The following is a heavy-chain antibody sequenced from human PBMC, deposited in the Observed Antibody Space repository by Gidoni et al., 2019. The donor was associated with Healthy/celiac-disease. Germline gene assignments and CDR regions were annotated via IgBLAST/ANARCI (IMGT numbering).Heavy chain of an antibody. CDR3: AKAQQWLVYYGMDV. CDR2: IRGSGGST. J-gene: IGHJ6*02. D-gene: IGHD6-19*01. Sequence: EVQLLESGGGLVQPGGSLRLSCAASGFTFSSYAMRWVRQAPGKGLEWVSGIRGSGGSTYYADSGKGRFTISRDNSKNTLYLQMNSLRAEDTAVYYCAKAQQWLVYYGMDVWGQGTTVTVSS. CDR1: GFTFSSYA. V-gene: IGHV3-23*01.